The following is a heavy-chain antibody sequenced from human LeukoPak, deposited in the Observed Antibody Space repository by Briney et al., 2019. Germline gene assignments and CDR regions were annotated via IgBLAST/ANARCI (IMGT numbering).Heavy chain of an antibody. J-gene: IGHJ6*02. V-gene: IGHV4-4*07. CDR3: ARGNRYYGSGIPYGMDV. CDR1: GGSISSYY. CDR2: IYTSGST. Sequence: PSETLSLTCTVSGGSISSYYWSWIRQPPGEGLEWIGRIYTSGSTNYNPSLKSRVTMSVDTSKNQFSLKLSSVTAADTAVYYCARGNRYYGSGIPYGMDVWGQGTTVTVSS. D-gene: IGHD3-10*01.